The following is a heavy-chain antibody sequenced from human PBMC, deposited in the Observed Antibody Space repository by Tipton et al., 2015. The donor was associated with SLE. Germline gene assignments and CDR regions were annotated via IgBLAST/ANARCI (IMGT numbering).Heavy chain of an antibody. CDR3: ARDYYGSGFAAFDI. V-gene: IGHV4-59*01. Sequence: LRLSCTVSGGSISTYYWSWIRQPPKQGLEWIGWIYHTGITDYNPSLKSRVTISVDTSKNQFSLRLSSVTAADTAVYYCARDYYGSGFAAFDIWGQGTMVTVSS. CDR2: IYHTGIT. J-gene: IGHJ3*02. CDR1: GGSISTYY. D-gene: IGHD3-10*01.